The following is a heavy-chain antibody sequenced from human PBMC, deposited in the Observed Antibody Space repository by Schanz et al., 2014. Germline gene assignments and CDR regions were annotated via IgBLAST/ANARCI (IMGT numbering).Heavy chain of an antibody. D-gene: IGHD3-3*01. V-gene: IGHV1-46*01. CDR3: VTEKPMESGTWAKAFDI. Sequence: QVQLVQSGAEVKKPGASVKLSCKASNYIFTKYYIHCVRQAPGQGLEWMGLINPYDDTIDYAKKYQGRFTMTRNTSTTTVYMELSSLRSDDTAMYYCVTEKPMESGTWAKAFDIWGQGTWVTVSS. CDR2: INPYDDTI. J-gene: IGHJ3*02. CDR1: NYIFTKYY.